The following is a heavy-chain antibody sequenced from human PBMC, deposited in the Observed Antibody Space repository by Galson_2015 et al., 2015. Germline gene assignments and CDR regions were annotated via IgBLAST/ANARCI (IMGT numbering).Heavy chain of an antibody. V-gene: IGHV1-3*01. CDR2: INGANGYT. D-gene: IGHD6-13*01. Sequence: SVKVSCKASGYRFTGNPMHWVRQAPGQRLEWMGWINGANGYTKYSQNFQGRVTITRDTSAITTYMELTSLRSEDTAVYYCARDLAAAKWEAFDIWGQGTVVTVSS. CDR1: GYRFTGNP. J-gene: IGHJ3*02. CDR3: ARDLAAAKWEAFDI.